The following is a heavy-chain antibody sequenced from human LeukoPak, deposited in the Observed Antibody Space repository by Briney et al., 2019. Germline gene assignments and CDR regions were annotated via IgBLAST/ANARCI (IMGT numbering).Heavy chain of an antibody. D-gene: IGHD1-14*01. Sequence: GSPRLSCAASGFTVSSNYMNWVCQAPGKGLEWVSIIYSGGSTYYADSVKGRFTISRDNSKNTLYLQMNSLRAEDTAVYYCAGRTALVSFDYWGQGPLVPVSS. CDR3: AGRTALVSFDY. CDR2: IYSGGST. J-gene: IGHJ4*02. CDR1: GFTVSSNY. V-gene: IGHV3-66*01.